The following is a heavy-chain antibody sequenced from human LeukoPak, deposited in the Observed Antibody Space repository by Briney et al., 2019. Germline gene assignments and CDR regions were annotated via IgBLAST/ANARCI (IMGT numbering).Heavy chain of an antibody. J-gene: IGHJ3*02. D-gene: IGHD3-10*01. V-gene: IGHV3-74*01. CDR3: AFLGSRGAFDI. CDR1: GFTFSSYW. Sequence: PGGSLRLSCAASGFTFSSYWMHWVRQAPGKGLVWVSRINSDGSSTSYADSVKGRFTISRDNSNNTLYLQMNSLRVEDTAVYYCAFLGSRGAFDIWGQGTMVTVSS. CDR2: INSDGSST.